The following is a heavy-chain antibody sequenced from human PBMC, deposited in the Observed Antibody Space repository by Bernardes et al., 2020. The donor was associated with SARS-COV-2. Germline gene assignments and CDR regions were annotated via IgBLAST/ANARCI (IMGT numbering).Heavy chain of an antibody. CDR3: GRDKSGSYTGYGMDV. J-gene: IGHJ6*02. CDR2: ISWNGATI. CDR1: GFTFGDYN. V-gene: IGHV3-43*01. Sequence: GGSLRLSCVASGFTFGDYNMYWVRQAPGKGLEWVSLISWNGATIGYADSVKGRFTISRDNAKNSLHLQMNSLRLEDTALYYCGRDKSGSYTGYGMDVWGQGTPVTVSS. D-gene: IGHD1-26*01.